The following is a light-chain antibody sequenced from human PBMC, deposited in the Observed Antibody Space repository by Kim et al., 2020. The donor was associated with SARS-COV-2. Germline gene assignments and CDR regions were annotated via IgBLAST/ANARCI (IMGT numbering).Light chain of an antibody. CDR2: KDS. V-gene: IGLV3-25*03. Sequence: VSPGQTARITCSGDALPKKQTYRYQQKSGQAPLLLIYKDSERPSGIPGRFSGSSSGTTVTLTISGVQAEDDADYYCQSADGSGTYVFGTGTKVTVL. J-gene: IGLJ1*01. CDR3: QSADGSGTYV. CDR1: ALPKKQ.